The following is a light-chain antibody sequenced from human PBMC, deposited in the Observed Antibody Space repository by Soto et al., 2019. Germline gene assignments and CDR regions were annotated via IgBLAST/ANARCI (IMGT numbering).Light chain of an antibody. J-gene: IGKJ5*01. CDR1: ERIARH. Sequence: DIQMTQSPSSLSASVGDRVTITCRASERIARHLNCNQQRPGKAPKLLIYAASSLQNGVPSRFRGGGSGTDFTLTISNLQPEDFATYYCQQSYSALSITFGQGTRLEIK. CDR3: QQSYSALSIT. V-gene: IGKV1-39*01. CDR2: AAS.